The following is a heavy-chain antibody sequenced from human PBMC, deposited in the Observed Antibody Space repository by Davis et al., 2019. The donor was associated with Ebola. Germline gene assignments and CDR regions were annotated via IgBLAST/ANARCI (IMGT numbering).Heavy chain of an antibody. J-gene: IGHJ4*02. CDR3: ARESIDGVAGYFDY. D-gene: IGHD6-19*01. CDR1: GGSISSGGYY. V-gene: IGHV4-61*08. CDR2: IYYSGST. Sequence: MPSETLSLTCTVSGGSISSGGYYWSWIRQHPGKGLEWIGYIYYSGSTNCNPSLKSRVTISVDTSKNQFSLKLSSVTAADTAVYYCARESIDGVAGYFDYWGQGTLVTVSS.